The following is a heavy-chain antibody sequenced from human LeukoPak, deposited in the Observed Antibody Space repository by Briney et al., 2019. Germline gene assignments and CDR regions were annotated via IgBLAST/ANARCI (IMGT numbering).Heavy chain of an antibody. CDR2: INPNSGGT. CDR3: ARADIVVVPAEGAFDI. J-gene: IGHJ3*02. Sequence: ASVKVSCKASGYTFTGYYMHWVRQAPGQGLEWMGWINPNSGGTNYAQKFQGRVTMTRDTSISTAYMELSRLRSDDTAVYYCARADIVVVPAEGAFDIWGQGTMVTVSS. D-gene: IGHD2-2*01. V-gene: IGHV1-2*02. CDR1: GYTFTGYY.